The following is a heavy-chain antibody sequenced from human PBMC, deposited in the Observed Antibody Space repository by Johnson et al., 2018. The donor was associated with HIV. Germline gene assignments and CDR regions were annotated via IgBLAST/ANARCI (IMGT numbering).Heavy chain of an antibody. J-gene: IGHJ3*02. CDR3: ARSSGSYWRGTFDI. CDR1: GFTFSDYY. Sequence: HVQLVESGGGLVKPGGSLRLSCAASGFTFSDYYMSWIRQAPGKGLEWVSYITGSGSSIYYADSVKGRFTISRDNAKNSLYLQMNSLRAEDTALYYCARSSGSYWRGTFDIWGQGTMVTVSS. D-gene: IGHD1-26*01. V-gene: IGHV3-11*01. CDR2: ITGSGSSI.